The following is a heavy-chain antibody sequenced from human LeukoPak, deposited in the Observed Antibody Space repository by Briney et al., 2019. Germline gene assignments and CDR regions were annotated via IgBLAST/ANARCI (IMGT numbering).Heavy chain of an antibody. CDR3: ASPGIGSGSYYKSDY. D-gene: IGHD3-10*01. Sequence: ASVKVSCKASGGTFTSYAISWVRQAPGQALEWMGGIIPIFGTANCAQKFQGRVTITADESTSTAYMELSSLRSEDTAVYYCASPGIGSGSYYKSDYWGQGTLVTVSS. V-gene: IGHV1-69*13. CDR1: GGTFTSYA. CDR2: IIPIFGTA. J-gene: IGHJ4*02.